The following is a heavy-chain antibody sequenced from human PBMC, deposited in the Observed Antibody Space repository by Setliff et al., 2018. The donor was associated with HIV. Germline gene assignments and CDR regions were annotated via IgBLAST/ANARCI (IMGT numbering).Heavy chain of an antibody. D-gene: IGHD6-19*01. J-gene: IGHJ5*02. CDR3: AREFTSVAGTRPPFDP. CDR1: GGSISSGSYY. CDR2: INTSGST. V-gene: IGHV4-61*09. Sequence: PSETLSLTCTVSGGSISSGSYYWSWIRQPAGKGLEWIGHINTSGSTNYNPSLKSRVTISVDTSKNQFSLKLSSVTAEDTAVYYCAREFTSVAGTRPPFDPWGQGILVTVSS.